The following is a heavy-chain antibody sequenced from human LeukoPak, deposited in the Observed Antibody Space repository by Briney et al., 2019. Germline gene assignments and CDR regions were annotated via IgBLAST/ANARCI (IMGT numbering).Heavy chain of an antibody. D-gene: IGHD4-11*01. V-gene: IGHV4-61*02. CDR3: AREIVATVTTGWFDP. CDR1: GVSISSGSYY. Sequence: PSETLSLTCTVSGVSISSGSYYWSWIRQPAGKGLEWIGRICTSGSTNYNPSLKSRVTISVDTSKNQFFLKLSSVTAADTAVYYCAREIVATVTTGWFDPWGQGTLVTVSS. J-gene: IGHJ5*02. CDR2: ICTSGST.